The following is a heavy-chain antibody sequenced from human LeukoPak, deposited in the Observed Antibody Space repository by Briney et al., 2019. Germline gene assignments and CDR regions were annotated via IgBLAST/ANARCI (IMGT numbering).Heavy chain of an antibody. D-gene: IGHD2-2*01. Sequence: PGGSLRLSCAASGFTFSTYGMHRVRQAPGKGLEWVAFIDYGGSYKYYADSAKGRFTISRDNSRNTLYLQMNSLRVEDTAVYYCARTILPALDYWGQGTLVTVFS. CDR2: IDYGGSYK. V-gene: IGHV3-30*19. J-gene: IGHJ4*02. CDR3: ARTILPALDY. CDR1: GFTFSTYG.